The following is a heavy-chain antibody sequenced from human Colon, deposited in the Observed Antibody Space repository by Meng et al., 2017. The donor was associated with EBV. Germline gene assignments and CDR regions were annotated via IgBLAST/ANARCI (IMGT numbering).Heavy chain of an antibody. CDR3: SRGVDSYKLGNL. CDR1: GGSLSDYY. J-gene: IGHJ2*01. CDR2: IHPSGSI. Sequence: QVQLQQVGAGLLKPSETLSLTCVVYGGSLSDYYCSWIRQSPGRGLEWIGEIHPSGSIFYNPSLQSRVTISVDTSKNQFSLNLNSVTAADTAVYSCSRGVDSYKLGNLWGRGTLVTVSS. V-gene: IGHV4-34*02. D-gene: IGHD7-27*01.